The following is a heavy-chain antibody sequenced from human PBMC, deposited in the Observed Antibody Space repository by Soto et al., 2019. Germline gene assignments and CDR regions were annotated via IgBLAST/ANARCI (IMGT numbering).Heavy chain of an antibody. J-gene: IGHJ4*02. CDR2: VYHSGST. Sequence: PSETLSLTCAVSGGSISSGGYSWSWIRQSPGKGLEWIGYVYHSGSTFYTPSLKSRVTISVDRSKNQFSLKLTSVTAADTAVYYCASEGNGQGFDYWGQGILVTVSS. D-gene: IGHD2-8*01. V-gene: IGHV4-30-2*06. CDR1: GGSISSGGYS. CDR3: ASEGNGQGFDY.